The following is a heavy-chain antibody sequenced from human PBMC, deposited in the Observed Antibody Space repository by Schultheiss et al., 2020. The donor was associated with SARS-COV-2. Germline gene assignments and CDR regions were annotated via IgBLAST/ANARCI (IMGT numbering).Heavy chain of an antibody. CDR3: ARDLYGDYAFDY. CDR2: IKSKTDGGTT. J-gene: IGHJ4*02. Sequence: GESLKISCAASGFTFSNAWMNWVRQAPGKGLEWVGRIKSKTDGGTTDYAAPVKGRFTISRDDSKNTLYLQMNSLKTEDTAVYYCARDLYGDYAFDYWGQGTLVTVSS. V-gene: IGHV3-15*07. D-gene: IGHD4-17*01. CDR1: GFTFSNAW.